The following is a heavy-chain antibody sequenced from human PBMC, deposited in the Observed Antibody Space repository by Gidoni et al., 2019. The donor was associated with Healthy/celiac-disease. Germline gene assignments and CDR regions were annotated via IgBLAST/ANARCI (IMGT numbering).Heavy chain of an antibody. CDR1: GGTFSSYT. J-gene: IGHJ4*02. V-gene: IGHV1-69*02. CDR2: IIPILGIA. D-gene: IGHD1-26*01. CDR3: ARVLGATVDY. Sequence: QVQLVQSGVEVKKSGSSVKVSCKASGGTFSSYTISWVRQAPGQGLEWMGRIIPILGIANYAQKFQGRVTITADKSTSTAYMELSSLRSEDTAVYYCARVLGATVDYWGQGTLVTVSS.